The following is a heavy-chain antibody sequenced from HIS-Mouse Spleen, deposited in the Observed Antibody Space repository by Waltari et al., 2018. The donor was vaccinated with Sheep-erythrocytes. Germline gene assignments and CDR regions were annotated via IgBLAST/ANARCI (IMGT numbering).Heavy chain of an antibody. V-gene: IGHV4-39*07. J-gene: IGHJ4*02. D-gene: IGHD6-6*01. Sequence: QLQLQESGPGLVKPSETLSLTCTVSGGSISSSSYYWGWIRQPPGKGLEWIGSIHYSGSTYYNPSLKSRVTISVDTSKNQFSLKLSSVTAADTAVYYCARVSVAARFDYWGQGTLVTVSS. CDR1: GGSISSSSYY. CDR3: ARVSVAARFDY. CDR2: IHYSGST.